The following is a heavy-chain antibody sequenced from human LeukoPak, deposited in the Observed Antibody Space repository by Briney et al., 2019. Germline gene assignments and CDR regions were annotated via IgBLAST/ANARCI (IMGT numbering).Heavy chain of an antibody. Sequence: SETLSLTCTVSGGSNSSYYWSWIWQAAGKGLEWIGRIYTSGSTNYNPSLKSRVTMSVDMSKNQFSLNLTSVTAADTAVYYCARETGSSRWFDPWGQGTLVTVSS. CDR2: IYTSGST. CDR3: ARETGSSRWFDP. CDR1: GGSNSSYY. J-gene: IGHJ5*02. D-gene: IGHD1-26*01. V-gene: IGHV4-4*07.